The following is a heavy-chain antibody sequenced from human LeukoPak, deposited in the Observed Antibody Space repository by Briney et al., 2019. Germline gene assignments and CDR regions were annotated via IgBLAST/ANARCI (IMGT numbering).Heavy chain of an antibody. D-gene: IGHD5-18*01. CDR3: ARSGRLGGYSYEYYMDV. J-gene: IGHJ6*03. Sequence: SETLSLTCTVSGGSISSYYWSWIRHPPGKGLGWIGFIYYSGSTNYNPSLKSRVTISVDTSKNQFSLKLSSVTAADTAVYYCARSGRLGGYSYEYYMDVWGKGTTVTVSS. CDR1: GGSISSYY. CDR2: IYYSGST. V-gene: IGHV4-59*08.